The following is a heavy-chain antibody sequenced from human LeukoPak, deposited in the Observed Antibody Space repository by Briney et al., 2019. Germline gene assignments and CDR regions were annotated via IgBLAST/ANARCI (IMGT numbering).Heavy chain of an antibody. Sequence: ASVKVSCKASGYTFTGYYMHWVRQAPGQGLEWMGWINPNSGGTNYAQKFQGRVTMTRDTSISTAYMELSRLRSDDTAVYYCARDGYGSGSYRTVDYWGQGTLVTVSS. CDR1: GYTFTGYY. J-gene: IGHJ4*02. CDR3: ARDGYGSGSYRTVDY. D-gene: IGHD3-10*01. CDR2: INPNSGGT. V-gene: IGHV1-2*02.